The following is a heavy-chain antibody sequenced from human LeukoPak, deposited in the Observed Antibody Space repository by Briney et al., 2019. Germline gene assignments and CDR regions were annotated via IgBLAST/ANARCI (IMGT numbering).Heavy chain of an antibody. Sequence: SETLSLTCSVSGGSISSSSYYWGWIRQPPGMGLEWIGSIYYSGSAYYNPSLKSRVTISVDTSKNQFSLKLSSVTAADTAVYYCARAFGDCSGGSCYGGNWFDPWGQGTLVTVSS. D-gene: IGHD2-15*01. J-gene: IGHJ5*02. V-gene: IGHV4-39*07. CDR2: IYYSGSA. CDR1: GGSISSSSYY. CDR3: ARAFGDCSGGSCYGGNWFDP.